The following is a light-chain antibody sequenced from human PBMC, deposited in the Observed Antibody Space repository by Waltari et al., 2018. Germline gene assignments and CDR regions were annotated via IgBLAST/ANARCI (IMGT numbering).Light chain of an antibody. CDR2: DND. Sequence: QSVLTQPPSVSAAPGQKVNVSCSGSSSTIGNIYVSWYQQLQGSAPTLLIYDNDKRPSGIPDRLSGSKSGTSATLGITGLQTGDEADYYCGTWDSSLSLYVFGTGTKVTVL. V-gene: IGLV1-51*01. CDR1: SSTIGNIY. J-gene: IGLJ1*01. CDR3: GTWDSSLSLYV.